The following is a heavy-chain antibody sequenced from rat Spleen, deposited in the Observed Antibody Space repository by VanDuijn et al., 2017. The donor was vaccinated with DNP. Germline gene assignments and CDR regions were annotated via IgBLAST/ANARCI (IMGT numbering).Heavy chain of an antibody. Sequence: EVQLVESGGGLVQPGRSLKLSCAASGFTFSDYNMAWVRQAPKKGLEWVATISYDGSSTYYRDSVKGRFTTSRDNAKSTLYLQMDSLRSEDTATYYCAREASYWGQGVMVTVSS. J-gene: IGHJ2*01. CDR1: GFTFSDYN. CDR2: ISYDGSST. V-gene: IGHV5-7*01. CDR3: AREASY.